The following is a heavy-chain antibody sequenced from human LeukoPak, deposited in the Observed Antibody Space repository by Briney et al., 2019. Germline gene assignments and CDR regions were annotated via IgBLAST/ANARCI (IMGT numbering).Heavy chain of an antibody. D-gene: IGHD1-20*01. CDR2: VSSDGSNT. CDR3: ATARITGTTDYYYYYMDV. Sequence: GGSLRLSCAASGFTFSTFALDWVRQAPGKGLEWVAGVSSDGSNTFYEDSVKGRFSISRDNSNNTLYLQLNSLRAEDTAVYYCATARITGTTDYYYYYMDVWGKGTTVTVSS. V-gene: IGHV3-30*03. J-gene: IGHJ6*03. CDR1: GFTFSTFA.